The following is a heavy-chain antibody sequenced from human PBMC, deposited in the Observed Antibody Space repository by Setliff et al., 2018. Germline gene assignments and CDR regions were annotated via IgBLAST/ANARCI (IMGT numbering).Heavy chain of an antibody. D-gene: IGHD2-15*01. CDR1: GYTFTSYD. CDR3: ARGAPGRYCSGGSCSYFDY. V-gene: IGHV1-8*01. CDR2: MNPTSGNT. J-gene: IGHJ4*02. Sequence: ASVKVSCKASGYTFTSYDINWVRQATGQGLEWMGWMNPTSGNTGYAQKFQGRVTMTRNTSISTAYMELSSLRSEDTAVYCCARGAPGRYCSGGSCSYFDYWGQGILVTVSS.